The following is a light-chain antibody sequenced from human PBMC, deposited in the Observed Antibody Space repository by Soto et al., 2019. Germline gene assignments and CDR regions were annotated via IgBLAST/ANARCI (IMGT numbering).Light chain of an antibody. CDR3: AAWDDSLNVFYV. V-gene: IGLV1-44*01. CDR2: SNN. CDR1: SSNIGSNT. Sequence: CVLAQPPSASGTAGEGVTISCSGSSSNIGSNTVNWYQQLPGTAPKLLIYSNNQRPSGVPDRFSGSKSGTSASLAISGLQSEDEADYYCAAWDDSLNVFYVFGTGTKVTVL. J-gene: IGLJ1*01.